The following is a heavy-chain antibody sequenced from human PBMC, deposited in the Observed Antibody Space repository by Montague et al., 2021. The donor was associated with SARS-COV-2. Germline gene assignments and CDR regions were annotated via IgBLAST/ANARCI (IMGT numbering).Heavy chain of an antibody. Sequence: SETLSLTCAVYDGSFSGYYWNWIRQPPGKGLEWIGEISHGGTTNYNPSLKSRATISLDKSKSQFSLKLTSVTAADTAIYYCGRGRKVVPWFRYYDMDVWGQGTTVIVSS. CDR1: DGSFSGYY. CDR3: GRGRKVVPWFRYYDMDV. J-gene: IGHJ6*02. V-gene: IGHV4-34*01. D-gene: IGHD1-14*01. CDR2: ISHGGTT.